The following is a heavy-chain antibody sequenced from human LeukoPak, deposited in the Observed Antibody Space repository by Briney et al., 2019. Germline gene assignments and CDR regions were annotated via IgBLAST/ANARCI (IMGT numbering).Heavy chain of an antibody. D-gene: IGHD3-10*01. CDR3: ASIYYYGSGSFRYMDV. V-gene: IGHV3-7*01. Sequence: PAGSLRLSCAASGFTFSSYWMSWVRQAPGKGLEWVANIKQDGSEKYYVDSVKGRFTISRDNAKNSLYLQMNSLRAEDTAVYYCASIYYYGSGSFRYMDVWGKGTTVTVSS. CDR1: GFTFSSYW. CDR2: IKQDGSEK. J-gene: IGHJ6*03.